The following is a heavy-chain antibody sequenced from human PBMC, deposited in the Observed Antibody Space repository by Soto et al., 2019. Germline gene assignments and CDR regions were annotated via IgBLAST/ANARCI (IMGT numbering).Heavy chain of an antibody. Sequence: PSETLSLTCAVYGGSFSGYYWSWIRQPPGKGLAWIGEINHSGSTNYNPSLKSRVTISVDTSKNQFSLKLSSVTAADTAVYYCASMAAAALGFDYWGQGTLVTVSS. D-gene: IGHD6-13*01. J-gene: IGHJ4*02. CDR2: INHSGST. CDR3: ASMAAAALGFDY. V-gene: IGHV4-34*01. CDR1: GGSFSGYY.